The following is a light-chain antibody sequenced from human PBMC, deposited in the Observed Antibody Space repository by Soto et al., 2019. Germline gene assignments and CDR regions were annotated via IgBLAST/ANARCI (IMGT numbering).Light chain of an antibody. J-gene: IGKJ2*01. CDR3: QQYNNWPPYT. Sequence: EIVMTQSPATLSVSPGERATISCRASQSVGSNLAWYQQKPGQAPRLLIYGASTRATGVPARFSGSGSGTEFILTISSLQSEDFGVYYCQQYNNWPPYTFGQGTKLEIK. CDR2: GAS. CDR1: QSVGSN. V-gene: IGKV3-15*01.